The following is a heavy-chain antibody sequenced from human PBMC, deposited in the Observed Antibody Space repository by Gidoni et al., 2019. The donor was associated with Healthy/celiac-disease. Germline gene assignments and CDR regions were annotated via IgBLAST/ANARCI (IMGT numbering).Heavy chain of an antibody. CDR3: ARFGPYCSSTSCYIDY. J-gene: IGHJ4*02. Sequence: QVQLQESCPGLVKPSQTLSLTCTFSGGSISSGRYYWSWIRQHPGKGLEWIGYIYYSGSTYYNPSLKSRVTISVDTSKNQFSLKLSSVTAADTAVYYCARFGPYCSSTSCYIDYWGQGTLVTVSS. CDR2: IYYSGST. CDR1: GGSISSGRYY. D-gene: IGHD2-2*02. V-gene: IGHV4-31*03.